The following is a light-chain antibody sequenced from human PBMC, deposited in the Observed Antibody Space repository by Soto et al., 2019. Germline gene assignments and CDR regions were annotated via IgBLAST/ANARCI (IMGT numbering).Light chain of an antibody. V-gene: IGKV3-20*01. Sequence: EIVLTQSPGTLSLSPGERATLSCRASQSVSSSYLAWYQQKPGQAPRLLIYGASSRATGIPNSFSGSGSGTDFTPAISRREPEDFAVYYCQLYGSSPRRAFGQGTKVAI. J-gene: IGKJ1*01. CDR2: GAS. CDR3: QLYGSSPRRA. CDR1: QSVSSSY.